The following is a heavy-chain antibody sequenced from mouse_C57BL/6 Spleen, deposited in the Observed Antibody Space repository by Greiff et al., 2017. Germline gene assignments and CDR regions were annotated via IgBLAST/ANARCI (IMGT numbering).Heavy chain of an antibody. CDR1: GYTFTSYW. Sequence: VQLQQPGAELVMPGASVKLSCKASGYTFTSYWMHWVKQRPGQGLEWIGEIDPSNSYTNYNQKFKGKSTLTVDKSSSPAYMQLSSLTSEDSAVYSCARSPESNYKDYYAVDYWGQGTSVTVSS. V-gene: IGHV1-69*01. J-gene: IGHJ4*01. D-gene: IGHD2-5*01. CDR2: IDPSNSYT. CDR3: ARSPESNYKDYYAVDY.